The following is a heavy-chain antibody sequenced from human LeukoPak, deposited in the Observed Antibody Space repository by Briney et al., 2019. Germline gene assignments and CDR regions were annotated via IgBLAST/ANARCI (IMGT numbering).Heavy chain of an antibody. CDR2: VYDRGGT. D-gene: IGHD7-27*01. CDR3: ASLGSVVR. Sequence: SETLSLTCTVSGDFISRYYWSWIRQSPGKGLEWIGYVYDRGGTNYNPSLKSRAIISADTSKNQFSLKVTSVTAADTAVYYCASLGSVVRWGQGTLVTVSS. V-gene: IGHV4-59*01. J-gene: IGHJ4*02. CDR1: GDFISRYY.